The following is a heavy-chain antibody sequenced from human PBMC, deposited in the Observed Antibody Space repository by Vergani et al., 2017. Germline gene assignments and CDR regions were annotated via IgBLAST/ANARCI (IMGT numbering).Heavy chain of an antibody. CDR1: GFTFSNAW. CDR2: IKSKTDGGTT. D-gene: IGHD3-3*01. Sequence: VQLVESGGGLVKPGGSLRLSCAASGFTFSNAWMSWVRQAPGKGLEWVGRIKSKTDGGTTDYAAPVKGRFTISRDDSKNTLYLQMNSLKTEDTAVYYCTTYYDFWSGYYIGYYYYYMDVWGKGTTVTVSS. CDR3: TTYYDFWSGYYIGYYYYYMDV. J-gene: IGHJ6*03. V-gene: IGHV3-15*01.